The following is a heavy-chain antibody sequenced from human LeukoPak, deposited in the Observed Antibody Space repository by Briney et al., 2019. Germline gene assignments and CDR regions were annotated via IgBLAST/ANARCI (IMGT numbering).Heavy chain of an antibody. CDR3: ARDLDLVGGGMDV. Sequence: ASVKVSCKASGGTFSSYAISWVRQAPGQGLEWMGGIIPIFGTANYAQKFQGRVTITADESTSTAYMELSSLRSEDTAVHYCARDLDLVGGGMDVWGQGTTVTVSS. J-gene: IGHJ6*02. CDR2: IIPIFGTA. CDR1: GGTFSSYA. D-gene: IGHD5-12*01. V-gene: IGHV1-69*01.